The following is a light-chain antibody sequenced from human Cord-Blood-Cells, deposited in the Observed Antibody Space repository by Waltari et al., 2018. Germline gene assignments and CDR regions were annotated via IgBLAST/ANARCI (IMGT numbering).Light chain of an antibody. V-gene: IGKV1-9*01. CDR3: QQLNSYPIT. CDR2: AAS. CDR1: QGISSY. Sequence: DIQLTQSPSFLSASVGDRVTIPCRASQGISSYLAWYQQKPGKAPKLLIYAASTLQSGVPSRFSGSGXGTEFTLTISSLQPXXFXTXYXQQLNSYPITFGQGTRLEIK. J-gene: IGKJ5*01.